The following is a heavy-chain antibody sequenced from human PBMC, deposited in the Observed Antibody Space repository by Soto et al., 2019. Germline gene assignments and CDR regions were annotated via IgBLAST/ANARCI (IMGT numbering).Heavy chain of an antibody. Sequence: QVQLVESGGGVVQPGRSLRLSFAASGFTFSSYAMHWVRQAPGKGLEWVAVISYDGSNKYYADSVKGRFTISRDNSKNTLYLQMNSLRAEDTAVYYCARGWGDIVVVVAAKGHPYGMDVWGQGTTVTVSS. CDR2: ISYDGSNK. CDR1: GFTFSSYA. V-gene: IGHV3-30-3*01. D-gene: IGHD2-15*01. J-gene: IGHJ6*02. CDR3: ARGWGDIVVVVAAKGHPYGMDV.